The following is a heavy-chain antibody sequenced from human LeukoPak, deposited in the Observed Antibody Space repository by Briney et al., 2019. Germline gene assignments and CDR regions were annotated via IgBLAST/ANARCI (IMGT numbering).Heavy chain of an antibody. V-gene: IGHV3-9*01. J-gene: IGHJ3*02. D-gene: IGHD3-10*01. CDR1: GFTFDDYA. CDR2: ISWNSGSI. Sequence: GRSLRLSCAASGFTFDDYAMHWVRQAPGKGLEWVSGISWNSGSIGYADSVKGRFTVSRDNSKNTLYLQMNSLRAEDTAVYYCARASGAFDIWGQGTMVTVSS. CDR3: ARASGAFDI.